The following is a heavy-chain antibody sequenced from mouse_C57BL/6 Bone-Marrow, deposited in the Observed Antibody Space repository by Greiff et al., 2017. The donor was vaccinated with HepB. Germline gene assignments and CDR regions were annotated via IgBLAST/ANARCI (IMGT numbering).Heavy chain of an antibody. Sequence: QVTLKVSGPGILQSSQTLSLTCSFSGFSLSTSGMGVSWIRQPSGKGLEWLAHIYWDDDKRYNPSLKSRLTISKDTSRNQVFLTITSVDTADTATDYCARRRGDYYGRGDYFDYWGQGTTLTVSS. CDR3: ARRRGDYYGRGDYFDY. J-gene: IGHJ2*01. CDR1: GFSLSTSGMG. V-gene: IGHV8-12*01. D-gene: IGHD1-1*01. CDR2: IYWDDDK.